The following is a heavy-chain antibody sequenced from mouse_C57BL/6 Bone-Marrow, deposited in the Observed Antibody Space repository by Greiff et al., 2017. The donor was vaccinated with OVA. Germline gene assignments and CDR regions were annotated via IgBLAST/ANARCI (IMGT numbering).Heavy chain of an antibody. V-gene: IGHV1-82*01. CDR2: IYPGDGDT. Sequence: QVQLQQPGAELVMPGASVKLSCKASGYAFSSSWMNWVKQRPGKGLEWIGRIYPGDGDTNYNGKFKGKATLTADKSSSTAYMQLSSLTSEDSAVYFCARNYDFWFAYWGQGTLVTVSA. J-gene: IGHJ3*01. D-gene: IGHD2-4*01. CDR3: ARNYDFWFAY. CDR1: GYAFSSSW.